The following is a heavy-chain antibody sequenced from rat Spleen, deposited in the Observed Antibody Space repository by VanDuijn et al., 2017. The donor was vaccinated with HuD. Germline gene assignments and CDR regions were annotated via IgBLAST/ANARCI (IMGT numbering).Heavy chain of an antibody. V-gene: IGHV5S13*01. CDR1: GFTFSNYD. CDR3: ARHEYYGYPYYFDY. CDR2: ISTGGGNT. Sequence: EVQLVESGGGLVQPGRSLKLSCAASGFTFSNYDMAWVRQAPTKGLEWIASISTGGGNTYYRDSVKGRFTISRDNAKNTQYLQMDSLRSEDTATYYCARHEYYGYPYYFDYWGQGVMVTVSS. D-gene: IGHD1-7*01. J-gene: IGHJ2*01.